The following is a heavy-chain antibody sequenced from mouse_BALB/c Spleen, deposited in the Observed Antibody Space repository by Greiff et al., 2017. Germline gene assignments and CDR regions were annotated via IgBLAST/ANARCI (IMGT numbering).Heavy chain of an antibody. V-gene: IGHV7-3*02. CDR3: ARDGNYGWYFDV. CDR1: GFTFTDYY. J-gene: IGHJ1*01. D-gene: IGHD1-1*01. CDR2: IRNKANGYTT. Sequence: EVMLVESGGGLVQPGGSLRLSCATSGFTFTDYYMSWVRQPPGKALEWLGFIRNKANGYTTEYSASVKGRFTISRDNSQSILYLHMNTLRAEDSATYYCARDGNYGWYFDVWGAGTTVTVSS.